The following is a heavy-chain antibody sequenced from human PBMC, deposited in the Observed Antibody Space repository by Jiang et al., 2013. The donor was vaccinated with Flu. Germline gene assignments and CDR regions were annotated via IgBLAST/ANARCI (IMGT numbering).Heavy chain of an antibody. CDR1: GYTFTGYY. J-gene: IGHJ4*02. Sequence: EVKKPGASVKASCKASGYTFTGYYMHWVRQAPGQGLEWMGWINPNSGGTNYAQKFQGRVTMTRDTSISTAYMELSRLRSDDTAVYYCARGMGRYGSGSYQLSFDFWGQGTLVTVSS. CDR2: INPNSGGT. D-gene: IGHD3-10*01. CDR3: ARGMGRYGSGSYQLSFDF. V-gene: IGHV1-2*02.